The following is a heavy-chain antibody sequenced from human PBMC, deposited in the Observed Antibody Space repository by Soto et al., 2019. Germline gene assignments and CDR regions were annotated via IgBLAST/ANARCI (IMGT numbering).Heavy chain of an antibody. CDR2: IIPILGIA. CDR1: GGTFSSYT. D-gene: IGHD2-15*01. V-gene: IGHV1-69*08. CDR3: ARDRNCSGGSCYLRYWYFDL. J-gene: IGHJ2*01. Sequence: QVQLVQSGAEVKKPGSSVKVSCKASGGTFSSYTISWVRQAPGQGLEWMGRIIPILGIANYAQKFQGRVTITADKSTSTAYMALSSLRSEDTAVYYCARDRNCSGGSCYLRYWYFDLWGRGTLVTVSS.